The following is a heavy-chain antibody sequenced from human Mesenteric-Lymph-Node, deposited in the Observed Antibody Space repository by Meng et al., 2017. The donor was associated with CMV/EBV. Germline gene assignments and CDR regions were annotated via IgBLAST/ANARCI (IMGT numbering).Heavy chain of an antibody. CDR3: ATPFMIFHGQDV. Sequence: ASVKVSCKTSGYSFTKYYLKWVRQAPGQGLEWVGAIHPGDDTKTYAQKFQGRVTLTRDTSTNTVYMEMTSLTSADTAVYYCATPFMIFHGQDVWGQGTPVTVSS. CDR2: IHPGDDTK. D-gene: IGHD3/OR15-3a*01. J-gene: IGHJ6*02. CDR1: GYSFTKYY. V-gene: IGHV1-46*01.